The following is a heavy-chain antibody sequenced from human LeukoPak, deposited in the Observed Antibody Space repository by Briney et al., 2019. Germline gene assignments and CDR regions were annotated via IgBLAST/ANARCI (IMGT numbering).Heavy chain of an antibody. CDR2: IYYSGST. J-gene: IGHJ4*02. V-gene: IGHV4-39*01. Sequence: ASETLSLTCTVSGGSISSSSYYWVWIRQPPGKGLEWIGTIYYSGSTYYNPSLTSRVTISVDTSKNQFSLQLSSVTPEDTGVYYCARGRWQQLVFLFDSWGQGILVTVSS. CDR3: ARGRWQQLVFLFDS. CDR1: GGSISSSSYY. D-gene: IGHD6-13*01.